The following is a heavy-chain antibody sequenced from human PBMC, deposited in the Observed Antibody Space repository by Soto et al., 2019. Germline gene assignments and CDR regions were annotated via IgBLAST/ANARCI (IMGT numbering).Heavy chain of an antibody. D-gene: IGHD3-9*01. Sequence: GGSLRLSCAASGFTFSNACMSWVRQAPGKGLEWVGRIKSKTDGGTTDYAAPVKGRFTISRDDSKNTLYLQMNSLKTEDTAVYYCTTPFEVYGMDVWGQGTTVTVSS. J-gene: IGHJ6*02. CDR2: IKSKTDGGTT. CDR1: GFTFSNAC. CDR3: TTPFEVYGMDV. V-gene: IGHV3-15*01.